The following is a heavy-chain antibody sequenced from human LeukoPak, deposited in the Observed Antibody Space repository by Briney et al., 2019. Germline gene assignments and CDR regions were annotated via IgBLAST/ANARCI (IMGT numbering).Heavy chain of an antibody. CDR2: ISSSSSYI. CDR1: GFTFSTYR. J-gene: IGHJ6*03. V-gene: IGHV3-21*01. Sequence: GGSLRLSCAASGFTFSTYRMSWVRQAPGKGLEWVSSISSSSSYISYVDSVNGRSTISRDNAKNSLYLQMNSLRAEDTAVYYCARDRMSRRPARDMDVWGKGTTVTVSS. D-gene: IGHD2-2*01. CDR3: ARDRMSRRPARDMDV.